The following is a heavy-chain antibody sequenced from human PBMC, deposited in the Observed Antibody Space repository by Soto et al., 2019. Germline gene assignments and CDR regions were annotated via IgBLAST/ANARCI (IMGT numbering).Heavy chain of an antibody. Sequence: GGSLRLSCAASGCTFSSYAMSCVRQAPGKGLEWVSAISGSGGSTYYADSVKGRFTISRDNSKNTLYLQMNSLRAEDTAVYYCANFYYDILTGSSYWGQGTLVTVSS. D-gene: IGHD3-9*01. CDR3: ANFYYDILTGSSY. CDR1: GCTFSSYA. V-gene: IGHV3-23*01. J-gene: IGHJ4*02. CDR2: ISGSGGST.